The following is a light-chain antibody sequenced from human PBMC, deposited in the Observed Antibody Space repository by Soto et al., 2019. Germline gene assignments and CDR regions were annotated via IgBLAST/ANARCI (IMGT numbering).Light chain of an antibody. J-gene: IGKJ5*01. CDR3: QQLNSYPAIT. Sequence: DIQVTQSPSSVSASVGDRVTITCRASQGISSYLAWYQQKPGKAPKLLIYAASTLQSGVPSRFSGSGSGAEFTLTISSLQPEDFATYYCQQLNSYPAITFGQGTRLEI. CDR2: AAS. V-gene: IGKV1-9*01. CDR1: QGISSY.